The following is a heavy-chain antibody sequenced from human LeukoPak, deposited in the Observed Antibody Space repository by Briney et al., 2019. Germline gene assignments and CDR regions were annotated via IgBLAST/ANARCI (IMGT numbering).Heavy chain of an antibody. Sequence: GGSLRLSCAASGFTVSSDNMSWVRQVPGRGLEWVAVVYSGDDGTNYADSVRGRFTISRDDSKSTVFLQMNSLRVDDTAIYYCTKRNSGGYYGYWGQGTLVTVSS. V-gene: IGHV3-66*02. J-gene: IGHJ4*02. D-gene: IGHD1-26*01. CDR2: VYSGDDGT. CDR1: GFTVSSDN. CDR3: TKRNSGGYYGY.